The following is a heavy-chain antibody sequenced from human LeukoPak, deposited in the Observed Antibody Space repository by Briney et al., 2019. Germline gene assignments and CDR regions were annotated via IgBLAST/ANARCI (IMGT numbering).Heavy chain of an antibody. D-gene: IGHD5-24*01. V-gene: IGHV4-59*08. CDR1: GGSISSYY. J-gene: IGHJ4*02. CDR3: ARRRVDGYTDY. CDR2: IYYSGST. Sequence: SETLSLTCTVSGGSISSYYWSWIRQPPGKRLEWIGYIYYSGSTNYNPSLKSRVTISVDMSKNQFSLKLTSVTAADTAVYYCARRRVDGYTDYWGQGTLVTVSS.